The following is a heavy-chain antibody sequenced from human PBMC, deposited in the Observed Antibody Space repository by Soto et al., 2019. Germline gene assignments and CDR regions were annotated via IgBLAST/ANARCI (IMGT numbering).Heavy chain of an antibody. V-gene: IGHV1-69*13. CDR2: IIPIFGTA. Sequence: SVKVSCKASGGTFSSYAISWVRQAPGQGLEWMGGIIPIFGTANYAQKFQGRVTITADESTSTAYMELSSLRSEDTAVYYCAREYCGGDCYNQFYYYYYGMDVWGQGTTVTVSS. J-gene: IGHJ6*02. CDR1: GGTFSSYA. D-gene: IGHD2-21*02. CDR3: AREYCGGDCYNQFYYYYYGMDV.